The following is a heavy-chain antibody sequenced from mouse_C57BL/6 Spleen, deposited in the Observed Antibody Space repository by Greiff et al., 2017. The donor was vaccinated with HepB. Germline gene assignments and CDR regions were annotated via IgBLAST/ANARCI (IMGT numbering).Heavy chain of an antibody. CDR1: GFNIPDYY. J-gene: IGHJ1*03. Sequence: VQLQQSGAELVKPGASVKLSCTASGFNIPDYYMHWVKQRTEQGLEWIGRIDPEDGETKYAPKFQGTATITADTSSNTAYLQRSRLTSEDTAVYYGARSGDHWDFDVWGTGTTVTVSS. CDR2: IDPEDGET. V-gene: IGHV14-2*01. D-gene: IGHD3-3*01. CDR3: ARSGDHWDFDV.